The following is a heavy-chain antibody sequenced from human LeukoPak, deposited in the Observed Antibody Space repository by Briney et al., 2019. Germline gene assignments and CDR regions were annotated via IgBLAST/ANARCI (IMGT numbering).Heavy chain of an antibody. V-gene: IGHV3-48*02. CDR3: AKDSDYYHSSGYYYAYSQY. D-gene: IGHD3-22*01. Sequence: GGSLRLSCAVSGFTFSTYSMNWVRQAPGKGLEWVSYISSSSSTIYYADSVKGRFTISRDNAKNSLYLQMNSLRDEDTAVYYCAKDSDYYHSSGYYYAYSQYWGQGTLVTVSS. CDR2: ISSSSSTI. CDR1: GFTFSTYS. J-gene: IGHJ1*01.